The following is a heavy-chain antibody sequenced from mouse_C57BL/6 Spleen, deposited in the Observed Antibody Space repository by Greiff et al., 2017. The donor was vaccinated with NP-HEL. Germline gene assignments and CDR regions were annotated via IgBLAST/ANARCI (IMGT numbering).Heavy chain of an antibody. J-gene: IGHJ3*01. CDR3: TRYQTGTGFAY. CDR1: GYTFTSYW. Sequence: EVQLQQSGTVLARPGASVKMSCKTSGYTFTSYWMHWVKQRPGQGLEWIGAIYPGNSDTSSNQKFTGKAKLTAVTSASTAYMELSSLTNEDSAVYYCTRYQTGTGFAYWGQGTLVTVSA. V-gene: IGHV1-5*01. CDR2: IYPGNSDT. D-gene: IGHD4-1*01.